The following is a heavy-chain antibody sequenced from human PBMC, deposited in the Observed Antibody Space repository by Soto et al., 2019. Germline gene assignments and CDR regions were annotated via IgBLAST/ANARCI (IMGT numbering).Heavy chain of an antibody. CDR2: ISFEGNTQ. Sequence: QVQRVESGGGVVQPGRSLRLSCAASGFTLNRYGMHWVRQAPGKGLEWVAVISFEGNTQYYADSVKGRFTISRDNSKDTLSLQIHCHRPEDTAVYYCARGAEHQLLSRDYFYGMDVWGQGTTVSVSS. CDR1: GFTLNRYG. D-gene: IGHD1-1*01. V-gene: IGHV3-30*05. J-gene: IGHJ6*02. CDR3: ARGAEHQLLSRDYFYGMDV.